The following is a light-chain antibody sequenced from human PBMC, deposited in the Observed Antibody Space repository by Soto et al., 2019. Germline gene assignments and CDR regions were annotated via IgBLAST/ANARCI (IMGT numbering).Light chain of an antibody. V-gene: IGKV3-11*01. CDR1: QSVSSY. CDR2: DAC. Sequence: EIVLTQSPATLSLSPGERAPLSCRASQSVSSYLAWYQQKPGQAPRLLIYDACNRATGIPARFSGSGSGTDFTLTISSLEPEDFAVYYCQQRSNWPRTWTFGQGTKVEIK. CDR3: QQRSNWPRTWT. J-gene: IGKJ1*01.